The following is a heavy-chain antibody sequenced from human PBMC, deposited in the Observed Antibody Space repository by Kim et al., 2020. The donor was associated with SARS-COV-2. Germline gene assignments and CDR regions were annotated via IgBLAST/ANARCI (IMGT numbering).Heavy chain of an antibody. Sequence: ASVKVSCKASGDTFTSYALHWVRQAPGQGLEWMGLINPGSSNTNYSQRFQGRVTITRDTSASTAYMELRRLRSEDTAVYYCARSVVRAAGQEYYCG. V-gene: IGHV1-3*01. CDR3: ARSVVRAAGQEYY. CDR2: INPGSSNT. J-gene: IGHJ4*01. D-gene: IGHD2-15*01. CDR1: GDTFTSYA.